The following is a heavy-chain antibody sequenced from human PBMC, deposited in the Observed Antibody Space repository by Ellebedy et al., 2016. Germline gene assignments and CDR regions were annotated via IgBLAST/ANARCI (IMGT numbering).Heavy chain of an antibody. V-gene: IGHV4-39*07. Sequence: SETLSLTXTVSGGSISSGGYYWGWIRQPPGKGLEWIGSIYYSGSTYYNPSLKSRVTISVDTSKNQFSLKLSSVTAADTAVYYCARVCPKWELAFDYWGQGTLVTVSS. CDR1: GGSISSGGYY. D-gene: IGHD1-26*01. J-gene: IGHJ4*02. CDR2: IYYSGST. CDR3: ARVCPKWELAFDY.